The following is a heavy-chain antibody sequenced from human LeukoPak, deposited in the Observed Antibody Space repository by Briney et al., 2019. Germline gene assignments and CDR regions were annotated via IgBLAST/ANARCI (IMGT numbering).Heavy chain of an antibody. Sequence: KSSETLSLICTVSGGSISSSSYYWGWIRQPPGKGLEWIGSIYYSGSTYYNPSLKSRVTISVDTSKNQFSLKLSSVTAADTAVYYCARASRGYGMGYWGQGTLVTVSS. CDR1: GGSISSSSYY. D-gene: IGHD2-15*01. V-gene: IGHV4-39*07. CDR2: IYYSGST. CDR3: ARASRGYGMGY. J-gene: IGHJ4*02.